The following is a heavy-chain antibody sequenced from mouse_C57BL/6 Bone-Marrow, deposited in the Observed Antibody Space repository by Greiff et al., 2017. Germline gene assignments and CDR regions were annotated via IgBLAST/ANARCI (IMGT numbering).Heavy chain of an antibody. J-gene: IGHJ2*01. CDR3: ARSEYYYGISPYYFDY. Sequence: QVQLKQSGAELVRPGASVKLSCKASGYTFTDYYINWVKQRPGQGLEWIARIYPGSGNTYYNEKFKGKATLTAEKSSSTAYMQLSSLTSEDSAVYFCARSEYYYGISPYYFDYWGQGTTLTVSS. CDR1: GYTFTDYY. D-gene: IGHD1-1*01. V-gene: IGHV1-76*01. CDR2: IYPGSGNT.